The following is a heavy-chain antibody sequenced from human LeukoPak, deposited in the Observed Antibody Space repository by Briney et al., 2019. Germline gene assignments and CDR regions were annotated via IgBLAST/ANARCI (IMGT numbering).Heavy chain of an antibody. V-gene: IGHV3-9*01. Sequence: GGSLRLSCAASGFTFDDYAMHWVRQAPGEGLEWVSGISWNSGSIGYADSVKGRFTISRDNAKNSLYLQMNSLRAEDTALYYCAKGTGYNWNRDAFDIWGQGTMVTVSS. J-gene: IGHJ3*02. CDR3: AKGTGYNWNRDAFDI. CDR1: GFTFDDYA. D-gene: IGHD1-20*01. CDR2: ISWNSGSI.